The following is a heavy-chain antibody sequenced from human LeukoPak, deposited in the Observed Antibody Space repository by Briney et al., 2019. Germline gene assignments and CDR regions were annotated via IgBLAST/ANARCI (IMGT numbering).Heavy chain of an antibody. V-gene: IGHV3-23*01. CDR3: ARGRERSPYGPPLNGMDV. CDR1: GFTFSSYA. CDR2: ISGGGGRT. Sequence: GGSLRLSCAASGFTFSSYAMNWVRQAPGKGLEWVSDISGGGGRTYYADSVKGRFTISRDNSKNTLYLEMDNLRAEDTAVYYCARGRERSPYGPPLNGMDVWGQGTTVTVSS. D-gene: IGHD3-10*01. J-gene: IGHJ6*02.